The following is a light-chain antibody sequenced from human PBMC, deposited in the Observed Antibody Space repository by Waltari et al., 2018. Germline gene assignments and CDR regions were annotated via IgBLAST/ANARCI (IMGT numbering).Light chain of an antibody. J-gene: IGLJ2*01. Sequence: QSVLTQPPSASGTPGQRPTISCSGSSSNIGSKTVNWYQQLPGTAPKLLIYNNNPRPSGVPDRFSGSKSGTSASLAISGLQSEDEADYYCAAWDDSLNGPVFGGGTKLTVL. CDR3: AAWDDSLNGPV. CDR2: NNN. CDR1: SSNIGSKT. V-gene: IGLV1-44*01.